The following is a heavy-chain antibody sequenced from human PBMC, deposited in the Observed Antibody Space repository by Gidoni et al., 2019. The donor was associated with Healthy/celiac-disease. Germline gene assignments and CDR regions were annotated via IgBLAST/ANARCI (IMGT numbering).Heavy chain of an antibody. CDR3: AREGVVVVAATLGWFDP. CDR2: ISSSSSYI. J-gene: IGHJ5*02. V-gene: IGHV3-21*01. Sequence: EVQLVESGGGLVKPGGSLRLSCAASGFTFSSYSMNWVRQAPGKGLEWVSSISSSSSYIYYADSVKGRFTISRDNAKNSLYLQMNSLRAEDTAVYYCAREGVVVVAATLGWFDPWGQGTLVTVSS. D-gene: IGHD2-15*01. CDR1: GFTFSSYS.